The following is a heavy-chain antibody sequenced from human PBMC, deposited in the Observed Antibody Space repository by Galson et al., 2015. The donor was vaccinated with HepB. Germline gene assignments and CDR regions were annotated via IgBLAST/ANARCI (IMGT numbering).Heavy chain of an antibody. CDR1: GFIFSDYA. J-gene: IGHJ4*01. V-gene: IGHV3-30*03. CDR3: VTDNKKKVFSEDYFQF. Sequence: SLRLSCAASGFIFSDYAMHWVRQAPGKGLEWVAVMSLDGWNNKYAASVKGRFTVSRDNSKNILYLQLTGLRVEDTAVYYCVTDNKKKVFSEDYFQFWGPGTLVTVAS. D-gene: IGHD3-10*02. CDR2: MSLDGWNN.